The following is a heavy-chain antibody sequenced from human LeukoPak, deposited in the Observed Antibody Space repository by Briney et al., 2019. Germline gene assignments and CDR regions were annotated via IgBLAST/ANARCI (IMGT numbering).Heavy chain of an antibody. CDR1: GFTFSSYS. CDR3: ARVPSSSWYSSAVRY. Sequence: PGGSLRLSCAASGFTFSSYSMNWVRQAPGKGLEWVSSISSSSSYIYYADSVKGRFTISRDNAKNSLYLQMNSLRAEDTAVYYCARVPSSSWYSSAVRYWGQGTLVTVSS. V-gene: IGHV3-21*01. D-gene: IGHD6-13*01. J-gene: IGHJ4*02. CDR2: ISSSSSYI.